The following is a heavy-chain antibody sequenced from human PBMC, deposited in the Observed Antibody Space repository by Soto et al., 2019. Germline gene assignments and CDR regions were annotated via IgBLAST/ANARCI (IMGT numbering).Heavy chain of an antibody. D-gene: IGHD6-6*01. J-gene: IGHJ4*02. CDR2: ISGSGGST. CDR1: GFTFSSYA. V-gene: IGHV3-23*01. CDR3: AKDLDDSSLFDY. Sequence: EVQLLESGGGLVQPGGSLRLSCAASGFTFSSYAMSWVRQAPGKGLEWVSAISGSGGSTYYADSVKGRFTISRNNSKNTLYLQMNSLRAEDTAVYYCAKDLDDSSLFDYWGQGTLVTVSS.